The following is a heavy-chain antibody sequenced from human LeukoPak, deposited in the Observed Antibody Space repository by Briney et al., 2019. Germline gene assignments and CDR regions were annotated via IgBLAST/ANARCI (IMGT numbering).Heavy chain of an antibody. Sequence: PSETLSLTCTASGGSISTNSYYWAWVRQPPGKGREWIVSIYYDGTTYYSPSLKSRVTTSIDTSKNQFSLKLSAVTAADTAIYYCARHFRREVLIGSAFDFWGQGTMVTVSS. D-gene: IGHD1-26*01. CDR1: GGSISTNSYY. J-gene: IGHJ3*01. CDR3: ARHFRREVLIGSAFDF. CDR2: IYYDGTT. V-gene: IGHV4-39*01.